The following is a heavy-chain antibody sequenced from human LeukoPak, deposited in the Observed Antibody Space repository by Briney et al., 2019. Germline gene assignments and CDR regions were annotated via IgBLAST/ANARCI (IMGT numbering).Heavy chain of an antibody. Sequence: ASVKVSCKASGYTFTSYAMNWVRQAPGQGLEWMGWINTNTGNPTYAQGFTGRFVFSLDTSVSTAYLQISSLKAEDTAVYYCARSRPIVGATXRWFDPWGQGTLVTVSS. V-gene: IGHV7-4-1*02. CDR3: ARSRPIVGATXRWFDP. CDR1: GYTFTSYA. D-gene: IGHD1-26*01. CDR2: INTNTGNP. J-gene: IGHJ5*02.